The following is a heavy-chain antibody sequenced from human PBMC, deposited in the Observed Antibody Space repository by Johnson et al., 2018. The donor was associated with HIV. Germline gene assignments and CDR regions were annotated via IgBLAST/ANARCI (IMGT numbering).Heavy chain of an antibody. J-gene: IGHJ3*02. Sequence: VQLVESGGGLIQPGGSLRLSCAASGFTVSSNYMSWVRQAPGKGLEWVSGISWNSGSIGYADSVKGRFTISRDNAKKLLYLQMYSLRAEDTAFYYCARRGITIVADAFDIWGQGTMVTVSS. CDR1: GFTVSSNY. D-gene: IGHD3-10*01. V-gene: IGHV3-9*01. CDR2: ISWNSGSI. CDR3: ARRGITIVADAFDI.